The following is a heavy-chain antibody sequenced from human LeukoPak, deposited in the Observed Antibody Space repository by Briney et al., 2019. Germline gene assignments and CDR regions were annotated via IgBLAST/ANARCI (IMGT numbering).Heavy chain of an antibody. V-gene: IGHV4-31*03. J-gene: IGHJ4*02. D-gene: IGHD6-13*01. Sequence: SETLSLTCTVSGGSISSGGYYWSWIRQHPGKGLEWIGYIYYSGSTYYNPSLKSRVTISVDTPKNQFSLKLSSVTAADTAVYYCARGLMVAAARLYYFDYWGQGTLVTVSS. CDR2: IYYSGST. CDR1: GGSISSGGYY. CDR3: ARGLMVAAARLYYFDY.